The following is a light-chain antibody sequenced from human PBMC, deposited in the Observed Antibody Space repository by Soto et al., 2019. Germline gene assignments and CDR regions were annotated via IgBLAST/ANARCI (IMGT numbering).Light chain of an antibody. CDR1: QSVSSN. Sequence: ETVMTQSPATLSVSPGERPTLSCRASQSVSSNLAWYQQKPGQAPRLLIYDASTRATGIPARFSGSGSGTEFTLTISSLPSEDFAVYYCQPYNTWPLTFGPGTKVDIK. CDR3: QPYNTWPLT. CDR2: DAS. V-gene: IGKV3-15*01. J-gene: IGKJ3*01.